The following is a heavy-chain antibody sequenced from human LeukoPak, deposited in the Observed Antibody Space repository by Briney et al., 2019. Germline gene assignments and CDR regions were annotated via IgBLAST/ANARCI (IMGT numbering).Heavy chain of an antibody. CDR1: GYSLRELS. CDR3: ATGHCNTSSCYYYYMDV. J-gene: IGHJ6*03. V-gene: IGHV1-24*01. D-gene: IGHD2/OR15-2a*01. Sequence: ASVKVSCKVSGYSLRELSMHWVRQAPAKGLQWMGVFDPEDGEAIIAQQFQCRLTMTEDTSTDTAYMELSSLTSEDTAIYYCATGHCNTSSCYYYYMDVWGKGTTVTVSS. CDR2: FDPEDGEA.